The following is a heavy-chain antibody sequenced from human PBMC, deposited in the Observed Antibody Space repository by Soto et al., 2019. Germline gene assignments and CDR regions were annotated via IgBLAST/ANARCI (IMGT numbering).Heavy chain of an antibody. J-gene: IGHJ4*02. Sequence: GASVKVSCKASGYTFTSYAMHWVRQAPGQRLEWMGWINAGNGNTKYSQKFQGRVTITRDTSASTAYMELSSLRSEDTAVYYCARNRPTRIVGATATRPFDYWGQGTLVTVSS. CDR3: ARNRPTRIVGATATRPFDY. CDR2: INAGNGNT. D-gene: IGHD1-26*01. V-gene: IGHV1-3*01. CDR1: GYTFTSYA.